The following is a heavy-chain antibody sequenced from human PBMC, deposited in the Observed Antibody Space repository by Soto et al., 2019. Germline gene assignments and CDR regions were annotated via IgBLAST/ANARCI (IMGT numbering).Heavy chain of an antibody. CDR3: ARWPDGYYYYGMDV. Sequence: QVQLVQSGAEVKKPGASVKVSCKASGYTFTSYDINWVRQATGQGLEWMGWMNPNSGNTGYAQKFQGRVTMTRNTSITKAYMELSSLRSEDAAVYYCARWPDGYYYYGMDVWGQGTTVTVSS. J-gene: IGHJ6*02. V-gene: IGHV1-8*01. CDR2: MNPNSGNT. CDR1: GYTFTSYD.